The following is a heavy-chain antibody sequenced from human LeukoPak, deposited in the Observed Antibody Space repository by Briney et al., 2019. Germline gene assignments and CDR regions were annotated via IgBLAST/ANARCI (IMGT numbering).Heavy chain of an antibody. J-gene: IGHJ5*02. CDR3: ARIVVAGNGYNSFDP. Sequence: SETLSLTCAVSGGSISTYYWNWIRQPPGKGLEWIGHIYYTGSTIYNPSLKSRVTISVDTSKNQFSLKLRSVTAADTAVYYCARIVVAGNGYNSFDPWGQGTLVTVSS. D-gene: IGHD6-19*01. CDR1: GGSISTYY. V-gene: IGHV4-59*08. CDR2: IYYTGST.